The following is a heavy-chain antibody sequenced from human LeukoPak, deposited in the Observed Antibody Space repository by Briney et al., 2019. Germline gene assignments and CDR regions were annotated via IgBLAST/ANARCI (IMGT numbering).Heavy chain of an antibody. CDR1: GGSISSGDYY. V-gene: IGHV4-30-4*01. J-gene: IGHJ4*02. D-gene: IGHD4-17*01. CDR3: ARDSALDGDYGWFDY. CDR2: IYYSGST. Sequence: SQTLSLTCTVSGGSISSGDYYWSWIRQPPGKGLEWIGYIYYSGSTYYNPSLKSRVTISVDTSKNQFSLKLSSVTAADTAVYYCARDSALDGDYGWFDYWGQGTLVTVSS.